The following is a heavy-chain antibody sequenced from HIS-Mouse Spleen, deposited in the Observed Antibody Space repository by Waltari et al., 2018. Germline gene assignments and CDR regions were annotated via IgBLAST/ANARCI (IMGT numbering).Heavy chain of an antibody. CDR2: IYHSGGT. Sequence: QLQLQESGPGLVKPSEPLSLTCTVPGGSISSSSYYWVWTRHPPGKGLEWIGSIYHSGGTYYNPSLKSRVTISVDTSKNQFSLKLSSVTAADTAVYYCAREIPYSSSWYDWYFDLWGRGTLVTVSS. CDR3: AREIPYSSSWYDWYFDL. D-gene: IGHD6-13*01. J-gene: IGHJ2*01. CDR1: GGSISSSSYY. V-gene: IGHV4-39*07.